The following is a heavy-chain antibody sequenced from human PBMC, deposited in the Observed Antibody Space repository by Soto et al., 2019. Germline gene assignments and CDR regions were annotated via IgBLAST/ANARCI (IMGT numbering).Heavy chain of an antibody. CDR1: GFTFSSYA. V-gene: IGHV3-23*01. Sequence: GGSLRLSCAASGFTFSSYAMSWVRQAPGKGLEWVSAISGSGGSTYYADSVKGRFTISRDNSKNTLYLQMNSLRAEDTAVYYCAKDPGDYGSGRLSVRLHAFWFDPWGQGTLVTVSS. J-gene: IGHJ5*02. D-gene: IGHD3-10*01. CDR3: AKDPGDYGSGRLSVRLHAFWFDP. CDR2: ISGSGGST.